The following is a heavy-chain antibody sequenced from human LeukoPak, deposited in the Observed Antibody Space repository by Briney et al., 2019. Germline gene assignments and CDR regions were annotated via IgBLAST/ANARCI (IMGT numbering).Heavy chain of an antibody. D-gene: IGHD6-13*01. CDR1: GDSISNSGYY. Sequence: PSETLSLTCTASGDSISNSGYYWDWIRQSPGKGLEWIGSINHSGTTYYEPSLKSRVTISVDASKNQFSLKLSSVTAADTTIYYCARKKLVARGYFDFWGRGIPVTVSS. J-gene: IGHJ4*02. CDR2: INHSGTT. V-gene: IGHV4-39*01. CDR3: ARKKLVARGYFDF.